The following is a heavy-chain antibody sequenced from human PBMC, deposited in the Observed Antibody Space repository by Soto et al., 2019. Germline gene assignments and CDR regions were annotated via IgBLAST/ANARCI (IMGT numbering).Heavy chain of an antibody. CDR2: ISYDGSNK. D-gene: IGHD3-16*01. CDR1: GFTFSSYG. J-gene: IGHJ6*02. V-gene: IGHV3-30*18. CDR3: AKDLSVFDYYYYGMDV. Sequence: QPGGSLRLSCAASGFTFSSYGMHWVRQAPGKGLEWVAVISYDGSNKYYADSVKGRFTISRDNSKNTLYLQMNSLRAEDTAVYYCAKDLSVFDYYYYGMDVWGQGTTVTVSS.